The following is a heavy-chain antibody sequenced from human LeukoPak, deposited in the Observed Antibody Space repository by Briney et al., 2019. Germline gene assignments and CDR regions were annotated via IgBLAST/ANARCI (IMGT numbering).Heavy chain of an antibody. J-gene: IGHJ5*02. CDR2: FYYTGST. V-gene: IGHV4-39*01. CDR1: GGSISSSSHY. CDR3: ARLRTGYGSADA. D-gene: IGHD3-10*01. Sequence: SETLSLTCTVSGGSISSSSHYWGWIRQPPEKGLEWIGTFYYTGSTYYNPSLKSRVTISVDTSKKQFSLKLSSVTAADTAIYYCARLRTGYGSADAWGQGTMVTVSS.